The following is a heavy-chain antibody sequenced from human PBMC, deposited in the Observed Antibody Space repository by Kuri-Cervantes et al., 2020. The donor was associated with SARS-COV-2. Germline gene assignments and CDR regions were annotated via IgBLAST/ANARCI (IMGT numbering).Heavy chain of an antibody. J-gene: IGHJ6*02. D-gene: IGHD6-19*01. Sequence: SETLSLTCAVYGGSFSGYYWSWIRQPPGKGLEWIGEINHSGSTNYNPSLKSRVTISVDTSKNQFSLKLSSVTAADTAVYYCARGVRAAVAGTLITIYYYYGMDVWGQGTTVTVSS. CDR3: ARGVRAAVAGTLITIYYYYGMDV. CDR2: INHSGST. V-gene: IGHV4-34*01. CDR1: GGSFSGYY.